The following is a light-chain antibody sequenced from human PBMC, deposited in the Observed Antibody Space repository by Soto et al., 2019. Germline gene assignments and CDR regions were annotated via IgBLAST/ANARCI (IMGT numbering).Light chain of an antibody. CDR1: QNVSRF. CDR3: QQRSNWPPLT. CDR2: DAS. J-gene: IGKJ4*01. Sequence: EIVLTQSPATLSLSPGERATLSCRASQNVSRFLAWYQRRPGQAPRLLIYDASNRASDIPARFSGSGSVTDFTLTISSLEPEDSGVYYCQQRSNWPPLTFGGGTKVEIK. V-gene: IGKV3-11*01.